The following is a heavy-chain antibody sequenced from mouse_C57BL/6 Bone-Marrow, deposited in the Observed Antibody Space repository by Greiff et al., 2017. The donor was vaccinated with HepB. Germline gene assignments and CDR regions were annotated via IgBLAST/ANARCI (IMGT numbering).Heavy chain of an antibody. J-gene: IGHJ4*01. CDR1: GFTFSDYY. D-gene: IGHD2-4*01. Sequence: EVKLEESGGGLVQPGGSLKLSCAASGFTFSDYYMYWVRQTPEKRLEWVAYISNGGGSTYYPDTVKGRFTISRDNAKNTLYLQMSRLKSEDTAMYYCARRYDYDEENWGQGTSVTVSS. CDR3: ARRYDYDEEN. V-gene: IGHV5-12*01. CDR2: ISNGGGST.